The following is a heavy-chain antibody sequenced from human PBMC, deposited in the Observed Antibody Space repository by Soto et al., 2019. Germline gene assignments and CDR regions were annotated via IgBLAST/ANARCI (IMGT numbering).Heavy chain of an antibody. D-gene: IGHD2-15*01. CDR2: TRNKANRYTT. J-gene: IGHJ6*03. CDR1: GFTFSDHY. Sequence: GGSLRLSCAASGFTFSDHYMVWVRQAPGKALEWVGRTRNKANRYTTEYAASVKLRITISIDPSKNTLYMQMNSQQHKDTAVYYCARDGIFCSGGSCYAAYYYYYYVDVWGKGTTVTVSS. CDR3: ARDGIFCSGGSCYAAYYYYYYVDV. V-gene: IGHV3-72*01.